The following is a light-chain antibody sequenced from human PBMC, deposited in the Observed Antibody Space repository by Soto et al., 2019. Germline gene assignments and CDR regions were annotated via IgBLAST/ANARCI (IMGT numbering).Light chain of an antibody. CDR2: VNSDGSH. V-gene: IGLV4-69*01. CDR1: RGHSSYA. J-gene: IGLJ2*01. CDR3: QTWGSGIQV. Sequence: QPVLTQSPSASASLGASIKLTCTLSRGHSSYAIAWHQQQPEKGPRYLMKVNSDGSHSKGDGIPDRLSGSSSGAERYLTISSLQSEDEADYYCQTWGSGIQVFGGGTKLTVL.